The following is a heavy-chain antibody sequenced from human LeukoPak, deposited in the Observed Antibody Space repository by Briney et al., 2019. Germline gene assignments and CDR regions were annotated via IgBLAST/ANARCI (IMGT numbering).Heavy chain of an antibody. J-gene: IGHJ5*02. CDR1: GFTFSSYA. CDR3: AREGAYSSGWSNWFDP. D-gene: IGHD6-19*01. Sequence: GGSLRLSCVASGFTFSSYAMHWVRQAPGKGLEWVAVISYDGSNKYYADSVKGRFTISRDNSKNTLYLQMNSLRAEDTAVYYCAREGAYSSGWSNWFDPWGQGTLVTVSS. CDR2: ISYDGSNK. V-gene: IGHV3-30*04.